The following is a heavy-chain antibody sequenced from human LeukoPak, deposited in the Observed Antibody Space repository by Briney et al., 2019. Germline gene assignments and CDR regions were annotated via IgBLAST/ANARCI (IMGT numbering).Heavy chain of an antibody. CDR2: IYYSGST. J-gene: IGHJ4*02. Sequence: PSETLSLTRTVSGGSISSYYWSWIRQPPGKGLEWIGYIYYSGSTNYNPSLKSRVTISVDTSKNQFSLKLSSVTAADTAVYYCARGPPFWSGYYTFDYWGQGTLVTVSS. D-gene: IGHD3-3*01. V-gene: IGHV4-59*01. CDR1: GGSISSYY. CDR3: ARGPPFWSGYYTFDY.